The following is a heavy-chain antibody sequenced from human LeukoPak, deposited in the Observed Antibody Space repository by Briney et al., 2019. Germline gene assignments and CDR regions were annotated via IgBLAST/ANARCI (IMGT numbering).Heavy chain of an antibody. V-gene: IGHV3-30*04. J-gene: IGHJ4*02. CDR3: ARDPSRLLNGGRLDY. CDR2: ISYDGRTT. D-gene: IGHD7-27*01. Sequence: GRSLRLSCVASEFTFSSHAMHWVRQAPGKGLEWVSVISYDGRTTYLSDSVKGRFSTSRDNSKNTVNLQMNSLRAEDTAVYYCARDPSRLLNGGRLDYWGQGTLVTVSS. CDR1: EFTFSSHA.